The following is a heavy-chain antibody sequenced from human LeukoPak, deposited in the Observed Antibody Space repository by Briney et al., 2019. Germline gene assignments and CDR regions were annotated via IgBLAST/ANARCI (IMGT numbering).Heavy chain of an antibody. J-gene: IGHJ3*02. CDR2: IYSGGST. Sequence: GGSLRLSCAASGFTVSSNYMSWVRQAPGKGLEGGSVIYSGGSTYYADSVKGRFTISRDNSKNTLYLQMNSLRAEDTAVYSCARALPGVLWFGESILTDAFDIWGQGTMVTVSS. D-gene: IGHD3-10*01. V-gene: IGHV3-66*01. CDR3: ARALPGVLWFGESILTDAFDI. CDR1: GFTVSSNY.